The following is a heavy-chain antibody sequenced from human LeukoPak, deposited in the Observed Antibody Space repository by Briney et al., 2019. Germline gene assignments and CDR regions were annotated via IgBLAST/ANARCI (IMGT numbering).Heavy chain of an antibody. Sequence: GESLRLSCAASGFTLSSSAISWVRQAPGKGLKWVSAIGSDDTPYYADSVKGRFTISRDNSKNTAYLQMNSLRAEDTAVYYCAKESLRSPNSFDYWGLGTLVTVSS. CDR2: IGSDDTP. CDR1: GFTLSSSA. V-gene: IGHV3-23*01. CDR3: AKESLRSPNSFDY. D-gene: IGHD2-21*02. J-gene: IGHJ4*02.